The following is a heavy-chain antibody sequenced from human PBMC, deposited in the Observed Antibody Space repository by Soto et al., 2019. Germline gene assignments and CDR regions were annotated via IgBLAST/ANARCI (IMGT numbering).Heavy chain of an antibody. CDR2: IYWNDDK. CDR3: AHRPGLIVHFDY. V-gene: IGHV2-5*01. CDR1: GFSLCTCGLG. D-gene: IGHD1-26*01. Sequence: GPTLVNPKPTLTLTCKFSGFSLCTCGLGVGWIRQPPGKALEWLALIYWNDDKRYSPSLKSRLTITKDTSKNQVILTMTNMDPLHTATYYCAHRPGLIVHFDYWGQGTLATVSS. J-gene: IGHJ4*02.